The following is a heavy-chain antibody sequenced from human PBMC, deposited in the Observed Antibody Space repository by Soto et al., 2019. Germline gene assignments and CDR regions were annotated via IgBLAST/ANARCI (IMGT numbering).Heavy chain of an antibody. Sequence: PSETLSLTCTVSGGSMSGYYWSWIRQPPGKGLEWIGNMYYSGSTNYNPSLKSRVTISVDTSKNQFSLKLSSVTAADTAVYYCATGAAATWYYWGQGTLVTVSS. J-gene: IGHJ4*02. CDR2: MYYSGST. V-gene: IGHV4-59*01. D-gene: IGHD6-25*01. CDR1: GGSMSGYY. CDR3: ATGAAATWYY.